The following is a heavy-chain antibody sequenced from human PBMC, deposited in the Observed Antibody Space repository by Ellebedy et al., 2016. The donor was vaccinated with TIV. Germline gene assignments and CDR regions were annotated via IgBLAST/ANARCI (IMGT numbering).Heavy chain of an antibody. CDR2: IFDTGST. CDR3: ARSLMIFSFDKCYFDF. D-gene: IGHD3/OR15-3a*01. J-gene: IGHJ2*01. Sequence: SETLSLTCTVSGGSISGSSSYWGWIRQPPGTGLEWIGNIFDTGSTYYNPSLKSRAIMSVDTSTNQFSLNLSSMTAADTAVYYCARSLMIFSFDKCYFDFWGRGTLVTVSS. V-gene: IGHV4-39*01. CDR1: GGSISGSSSY.